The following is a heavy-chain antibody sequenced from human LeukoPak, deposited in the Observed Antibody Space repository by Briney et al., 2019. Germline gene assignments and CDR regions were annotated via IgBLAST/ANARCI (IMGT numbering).Heavy chain of an antibody. D-gene: IGHD2-2*01. CDR3: ARLGPYAHNTFEI. J-gene: IGHJ3*02. CDR1: GFTFSSYA. CDR2: ISGSGGST. V-gene: IGHV3-23*01. Sequence: PGGSLRLSCAASGFTFSSYAMSWVRQAPGKGLEWVSAISGSGGSTYYADSVKGRFTISRDNSKNTLYLQMNSLRAEDAAVYYCARLGPYAHNTFEIWGQGTMVTVSS.